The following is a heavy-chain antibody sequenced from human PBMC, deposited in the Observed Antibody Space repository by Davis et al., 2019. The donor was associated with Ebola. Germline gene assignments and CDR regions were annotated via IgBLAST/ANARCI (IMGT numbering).Heavy chain of an antibody. J-gene: IGHJ4*02. CDR2: ISSSSSYI. V-gene: IGHV3-21*01. D-gene: IGHD3-9*01. Sequence: GESLKISCAASGFTFSSYSMNWVRQAPGKGLEWVSSISSSSSYIYYADSVKGRFTISRDNAKNSLYLQMNSLRAEDTAVYYCARRQMGILTGYYIFDYRGQGTLVTVSS. CDR1: GFTFSSYS. CDR3: ARRQMGILTGYYIFDY.